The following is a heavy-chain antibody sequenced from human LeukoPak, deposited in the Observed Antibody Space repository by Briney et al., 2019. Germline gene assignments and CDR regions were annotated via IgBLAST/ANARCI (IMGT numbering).Heavy chain of an antibody. D-gene: IGHD3-10*01. Sequence: ETLSLTCTVSGGSISSSSCYWGWIRQPPGKGLEWVSRINPDGGRISYADSVQGRFTISRDNAKNTVYLQMNSLRAEDTAVYYCARVGTGSWYFDLWGRGTLVTFSS. J-gene: IGHJ2*01. CDR3: ARVGTGSWYFDL. CDR2: INPDGGRI. V-gene: IGHV3-74*01. CDR1: GGSISSSSCY.